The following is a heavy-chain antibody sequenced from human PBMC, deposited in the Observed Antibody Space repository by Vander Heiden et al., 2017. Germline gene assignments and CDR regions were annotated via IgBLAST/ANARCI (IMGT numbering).Heavy chain of an antibody. Sequence: QVQLVQSGAEVKKPGASVKVSCQVSRYTITELSMHWVRQAPGKGLEWMGGFDPEDGETIYAQKFQGRVTMTEDTSTDTAYMELSSLRSEDTAVYYCATPGYSSGWIPFFDYWGQGTLVTVSS. D-gene: IGHD6-19*01. V-gene: IGHV1-24*01. CDR2: FDPEDGET. CDR3: ATPGYSSGWIPFFDY. J-gene: IGHJ4*02. CDR1: RYTITELS.